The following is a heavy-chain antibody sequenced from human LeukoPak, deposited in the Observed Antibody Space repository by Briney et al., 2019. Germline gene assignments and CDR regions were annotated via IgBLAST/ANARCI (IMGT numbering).Heavy chain of an antibody. D-gene: IGHD5-12*01. CDR2: IYYSGST. V-gene: IGHV4-39*07. J-gene: IGHJ3*02. Sequence: LETLSLTCTVSGGSISSSSYYWGWIRQPPGKGLEWIGSIYYSGSTYYNPSLKSRVTISVDTSKNQFSLKLTSVTAADTAVYYCARGPSGLRSPFNTWGQGTTVTVSS. CDR3: ARGPSGLRSPFNT. CDR1: GGSISSSSYY.